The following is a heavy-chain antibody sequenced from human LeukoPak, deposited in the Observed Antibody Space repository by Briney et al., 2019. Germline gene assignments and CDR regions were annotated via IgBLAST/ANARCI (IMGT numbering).Heavy chain of an antibody. D-gene: IGHD5/OR15-5a*01. CDR2: ISSSGSTM. Sequence: GGSLRLSCAASGLTFSSYEMNWVRQAPGKGLEGVSYISSSGSTMYYADSVKGRFTISRDNAKNSLYLQMNSLRAEDTAVYYCARDPPLVSGPVYYYYYMDVWGKGTTVTVSS. V-gene: IGHV3-48*03. CDR1: GLTFSSYE. J-gene: IGHJ6*03. CDR3: ARDPPLVSGPVYYYYYMDV.